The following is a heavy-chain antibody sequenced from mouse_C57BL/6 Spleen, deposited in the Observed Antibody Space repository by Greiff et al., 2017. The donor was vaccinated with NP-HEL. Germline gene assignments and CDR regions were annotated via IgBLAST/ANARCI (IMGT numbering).Heavy chain of an antibody. Sequence: QVQLKQSGAELVKPGASVKISCKASGYAFSSYWMNWVKQRPGKGLEWIGQIYPGDGDPNYNGKFKGKATLTADKSSSTAYMQLSSLTSEDSAVYFCARDYYGKGYFDVWGTGTTVTVSS. CDR3: ARDYYGKGYFDV. V-gene: IGHV1-80*01. CDR2: IYPGDGDP. D-gene: IGHD1-1*01. J-gene: IGHJ1*03. CDR1: GYAFSSYW.